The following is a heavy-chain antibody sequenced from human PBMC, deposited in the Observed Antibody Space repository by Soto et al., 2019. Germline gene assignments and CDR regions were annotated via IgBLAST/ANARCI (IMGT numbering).Heavy chain of an antibody. Sequence: RESLKISCSGSGYSFTSYKIAWVRQMPGKGLEWMGIIYPGDSDIRYSPSFQGQVTISADKSTSTAYLQWSSLKASDTAMYYCARHATYYDILSGYYFDYWGQGTLVTVSS. V-gene: IGHV5-51*01. CDR1: GYSFTSYK. CDR3: ARHATYYDILSGYYFDY. D-gene: IGHD3-9*01. J-gene: IGHJ4*02. CDR2: IYPGDSDI.